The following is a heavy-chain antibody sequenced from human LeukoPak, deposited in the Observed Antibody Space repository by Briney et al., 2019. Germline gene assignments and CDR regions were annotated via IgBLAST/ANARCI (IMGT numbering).Heavy chain of an antibody. CDR2: IYSGGST. J-gene: IGHJ6*03. Sequence: PGGSLRLSCAASGFTVSSNYMSWVRQAPGKGLEWVSVIYSGGSTYYADSVKGRFTISRDNSKNTLYLQMNSLRAEDTAVYYCERGGYFDWLLDYYYMDVWGKGTTVTVYS. CDR3: ERGGYFDWLLDYYYMDV. V-gene: IGHV3-53*01. CDR1: GFTVSSNY. D-gene: IGHD3-9*01.